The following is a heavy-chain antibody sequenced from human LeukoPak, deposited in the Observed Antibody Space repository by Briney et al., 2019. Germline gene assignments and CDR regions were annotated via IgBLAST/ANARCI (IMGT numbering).Heavy chain of an antibody. J-gene: IGHJ4*02. V-gene: IGHV1-3*04. Sequence: SVKVSCKASGYTFTSYAMHWVRQAPGQRLEWMGWINTGNGNTKYSQKFQGRVTITRDTSASTAYMELSSLRSEDTAVYCCAIGYSSSWYDPALDYWGQGTLVTVSS. CDR1: GYTFTSYA. CDR2: INTGNGNT. CDR3: AIGYSSSWYDPALDY. D-gene: IGHD6-13*01.